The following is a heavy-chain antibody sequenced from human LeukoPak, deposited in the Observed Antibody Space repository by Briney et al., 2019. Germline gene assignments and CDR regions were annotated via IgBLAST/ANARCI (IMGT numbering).Heavy chain of an antibody. CDR3: AKARLYSYGTQFDY. CDR1: GFTFSSYG. J-gene: IGHJ4*02. Sequence: GGSLRLSCAASGFTFSSYGMHWVRQAPGKGLEWVAVISYDGSNKYYADSVKGRFTISRDNAKNSLYLQMNSLRAEDTALYYCAKARLYSYGTQFDYWGQGTLVTVSS. V-gene: IGHV3-30*18. D-gene: IGHD5-18*01. CDR2: ISYDGSNK.